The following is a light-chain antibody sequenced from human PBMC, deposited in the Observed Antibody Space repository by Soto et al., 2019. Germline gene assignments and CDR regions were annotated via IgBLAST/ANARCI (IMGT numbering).Light chain of an antibody. J-gene: IGKJ3*01. CDR1: QTINSY. V-gene: IGKV1-39*01. CDR3: QQSYSAFT. CDR2: AAS. Sequence: DIQMTQSPSSLSASVGDRVTITCRASQTINSYLNWYQQKPGKAPNLLIYAASRLQSGVPSRFSGSGSGTDFTLTIRGLQPEDFATYYCQQSYSAFTFGPGTKVDIK.